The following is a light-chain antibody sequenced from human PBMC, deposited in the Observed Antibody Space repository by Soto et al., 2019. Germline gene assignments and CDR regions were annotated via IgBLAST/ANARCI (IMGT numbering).Light chain of an antibody. Sequence: EIVLTQSPGTLSLSPGERATLSCRASQSVSSNYLAWYQQKPGQAPRLLIYGASSRATGIPDRFSGSGSGTDFTLTISRLEPEDFGVYYCQQFGSSPRTFGQGTKVEIK. CDR3: QQFGSSPRT. CDR1: QSVSSNY. V-gene: IGKV3-20*01. J-gene: IGKJ1*01. CDR2: GAS.